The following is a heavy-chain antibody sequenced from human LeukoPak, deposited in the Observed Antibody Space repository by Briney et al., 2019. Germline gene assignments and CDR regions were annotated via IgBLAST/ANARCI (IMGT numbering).Heavy chain of an antibody. J-gene: IGHJ4*02. CDR1: GFTVSSNY. Sequence: PGGSLRLSCAASGFTVSSNYMSWVRQAPGKGLEWLSVIYSGGSTYYADSVKGRFTISRDNSKNTLYLQMNSLRAEDTAVYYCARDLYGGKGDYWGQGTLVTVSS. CDR2: IYSGGST. CDR3: ARDLYGGKGDY. D-gene: IGHD4-23*01. V-gene: IGHV3-66*02.